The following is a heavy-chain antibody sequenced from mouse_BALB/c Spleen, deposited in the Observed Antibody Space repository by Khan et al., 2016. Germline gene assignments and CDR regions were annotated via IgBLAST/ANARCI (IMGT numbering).Heavy chain of an antibody. Sequence: EVKLLESGPELVKPGASVKVSCKGSGYAFTTYNMYWVKQSHGKSLEWIGYIDPYNGVSSYNQKFKDKATLTVDESSSTAYMHLNSLTSEDSAVDYCARWDGNYVPFAYWGQGTLVTGSA. CDR1: GYAFTTYN. CDR2: IDPYNGVS. D-gene: IGHD2-1*01. CDR3: ARWDGNYVPFAY. J-gene: IGHJ3*01. V-gene: IGHV1S135*01.